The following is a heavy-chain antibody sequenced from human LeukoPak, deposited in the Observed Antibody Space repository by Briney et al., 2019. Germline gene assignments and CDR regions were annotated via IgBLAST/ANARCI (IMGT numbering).Heavy chain of an antibody. V-gene: IGHV3-33*01. Sequence: GGSLRLSCAASGFTFSSYGMHWVRQAPGKGLEWVGDIWYDGSNKYYADSVKGRFTISRDNSKNRLYLQMNSLRAEDTAVYYCARDRKRIGIAVAGIGAFDIWGQGTMVTVSS. J-gene: IGHJ3*02. CDR3: ARDRKRIGIAVAGIGAFDI. CDR1: GFTFSSYG. CDR2: IWYDGSNK. D-gene: IGHD6-19*01.